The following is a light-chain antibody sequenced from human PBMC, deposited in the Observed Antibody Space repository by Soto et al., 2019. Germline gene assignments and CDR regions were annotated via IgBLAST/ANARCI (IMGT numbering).Light chain of an antibody. CDR3: QQSRGTLRT. CDR2: AAS. J-gene: IGKJ4*01. Sequence: DIQMTQSPSSLSASVGDRVTITCRASQSNSRYLNWYQQKPGKAPKLLIYAASSLQSGVPSRFSGSGSGTDFTLTISSLQPEDFATYYCQQSRGTLRTFGGGTKVEIK. CDR1: QSNSRY. V-gene: IGKV1-39*01.